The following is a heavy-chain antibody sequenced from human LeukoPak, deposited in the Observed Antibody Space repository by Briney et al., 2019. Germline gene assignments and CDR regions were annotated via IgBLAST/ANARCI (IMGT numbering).Heavy chain of an antibody. V-gene: IGHV4-39*01. J-gene: IGHJ6*03. CDR2: IYYSGSA. CDR1: GDSISDSSYY. D-gene: IGHD1-1*01. CDR3: ARGTYYYYYYMDV. Sequence: SETLSLTCTVSGDSISDSSYYWDWIRQPPGKGLEWIASIYYSGSAYYNPSLKSRIIISIDPSKHQFSLKLSSVTAADTAVYYCARGTYYYYYYMDVWGKGTTVTVSS.